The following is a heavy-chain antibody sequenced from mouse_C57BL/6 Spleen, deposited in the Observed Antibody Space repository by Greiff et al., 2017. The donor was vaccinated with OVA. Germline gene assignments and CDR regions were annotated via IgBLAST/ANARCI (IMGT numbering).Heavy chain of an antibody. CDR3: ARNGGDYDVAMDY. V-gene: IGHV8-12*01. Sequence: QVTLKVSGPGILQSSQTLSLTCSFSGFSLSTSGMGVSWIRQPSGKGLEWLAHIYWDDDKRYNPSLKSPLTISKDTSSNQVFLKITSVDTADTATYDCARNGGDYDVAMDYWGKGTSVTVSS. CDR2: IYWDDDK. CDR1: GFSLSTSGMG. D-gene: IGHD2-4*01. J-gene: IGHJ4*01.